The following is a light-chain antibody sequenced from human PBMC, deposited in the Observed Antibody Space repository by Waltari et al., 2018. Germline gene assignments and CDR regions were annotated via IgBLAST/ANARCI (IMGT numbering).Light chain of an antibody. CDR2: GAS. V-gene: IGKV3-20*01. CDR1: QTVRTTD. CDR3: QQYDSSPLT. J-gene: IGKJ4*01. Sequence: RATLSCRASQTVRTTDLAWYQQKPGQAPTLLIYGASSRATGIPDRFSGSGSGTDFSLTISSLEPEDFAVYYCQQYDSSPLTFGGGTKVEIK.